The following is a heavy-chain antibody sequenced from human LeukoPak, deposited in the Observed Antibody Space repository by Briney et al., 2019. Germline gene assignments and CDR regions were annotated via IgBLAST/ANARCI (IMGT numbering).Heavy chain of an antibody. D-gene: IGHD3-22*01. J-gene: IGHJ3*02. V-gene: IGHV1-46*01. Sequence: ASVKVSCKASGYTFTGYYMHWVRQAPGQGLEWMGIINPSGGSTSYAQKFQGRVTMTRDTSTSTVYMELSSLRSEDTAVYYCARDRSTYYYDSSGYHSGDHDAFDIWGQGTMVTVSS. CDR1: GYTFTGYY. CDR2: INPSGGST. CDR3: ARDRSTYYYDSSGYHSGDHDAFDI.